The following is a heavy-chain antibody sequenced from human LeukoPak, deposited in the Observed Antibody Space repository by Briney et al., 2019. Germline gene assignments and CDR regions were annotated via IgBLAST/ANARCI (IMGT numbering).Heavy chain of an antibody. V-gene: IGHV3-64*01. CDR2: ISSNGGST. Sequence: GGSLRLSCAASGFTLSSYAMHWVRQAPGKGLEYVSAISSNGGSTYYANSVKGRFTISRDNSKNTLYLQMGSLRAEDMAVYYCARDSIAVPSFTSDYWGQGTLVTVSS. D-gene: IGHD6-19*01. CDR3: ARDSIAVPSFTSDY. J-gene: IGHJ4*02. CDR1: GFTLSSYA.